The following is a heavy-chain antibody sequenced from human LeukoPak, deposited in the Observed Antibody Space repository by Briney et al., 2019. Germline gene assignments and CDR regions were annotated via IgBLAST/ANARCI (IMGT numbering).Heavy chain of an antibody. D-gene: IGHD1-1*01. J-gene: IGHJ4*02. Sequence: ASVKVSCKASGGTFSSYTISWVRQAPGQGLEWMGRIIPILGIANYAQKFQGRVTITADKSTSTAYMELSSLRSEDTAVYYCARSPTPGGFDYWGQGTLVTVSS. CDR2: IIPILGIA. V-gene: IGHV1-69*02. CDR3: ARSPTPGGFDY. CDR1: GGTFSSYT.